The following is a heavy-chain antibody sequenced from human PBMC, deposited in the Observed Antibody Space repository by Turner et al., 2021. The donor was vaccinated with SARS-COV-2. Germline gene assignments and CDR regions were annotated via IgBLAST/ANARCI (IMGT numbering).Heavy chain of an antibody. CDR1: GDSIRTSGYF. CDR2: LRYGGNT. CDR3: ARHDDRGENYVCGFDL. Sequence: QLQLQESGPGLVKPSETLSLTCTVSGDSIRTSGYFWAWIRQPPGKEPEWIGTLRYGGNTYYNPSLNRRVTLSVDTSDKQFSLSLGSVTAADSAVYYCARHDDRGENYVCGFDLWGQGTMVTVSS. J-gene: IGHJ3*01. D-gene: IGHD3-10*02. V-gene: IGHV4-39*01.